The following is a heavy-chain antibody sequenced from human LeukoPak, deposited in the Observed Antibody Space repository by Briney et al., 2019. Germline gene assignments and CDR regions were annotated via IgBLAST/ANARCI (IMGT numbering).Heavy chain of an antibody. V-gene: IGHV3-48*01. CDR1: GFTFSSYS. D-gene: IGHD3-3*01. CDR2: ISSSSSAI. Sequence: GGSLRLSCAASGFTFSSYSMHWVRQAPGKGLEWVSYISSSSSAIYYADSVKGRFTISRDNAENSLYLQMSSLRVEDTAVYYCARGRFFGEVITGGLDYRGQGTLVTVSS. J-gene: IGHJ4*02. CDR3: ARGRFFGEVITGGLDY.